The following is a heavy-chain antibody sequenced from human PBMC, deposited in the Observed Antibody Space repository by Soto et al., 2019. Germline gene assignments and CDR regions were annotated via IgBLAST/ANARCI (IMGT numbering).Heavy chain of an antibody. CDR1: GFTFSSYG. CDR2: IWYDGSNK. CDR3: ARDGTVTTYRTHYYYYYYMDV. V-gene: IGHV3-33*01. J-gene: IGHJ6*03. D-gene: IGHD4-17*01. Sequence: QVQLVESGGGVVQPGRSLRLSCAASGFTFSSYGMHWVRQAPGKGLEWVAVIWYDGSNKYYADSVKGRFTISRDNSKNTLYLQMNSLRAEYTAVYYCARDGTVTTYRTHYYYYYYMDVWGKGTTVTVSS.